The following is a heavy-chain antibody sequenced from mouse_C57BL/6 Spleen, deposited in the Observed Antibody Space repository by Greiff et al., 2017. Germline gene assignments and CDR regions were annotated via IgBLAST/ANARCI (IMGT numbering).Heavy chain of an antibody. Sequence: EVQLQQSGPELVKPGASVKISCKASGYSFTGYYMNWVKQSPEKSLEWIGEINPSTGGTTYNQKFKAKATLTVDKSSSTAYMQLKSLTSEDSAVYYCARRDGYYGYVDVWGTGTTVTVSS. CDR2: INPSTGGT. CDR3: ARRDGYYGYVDV. J-gene: IGHJ1*03. D-gene: IGHD2-3*01. V-gene: IGHV1-42*01. CDR1: GYSFTGYY.